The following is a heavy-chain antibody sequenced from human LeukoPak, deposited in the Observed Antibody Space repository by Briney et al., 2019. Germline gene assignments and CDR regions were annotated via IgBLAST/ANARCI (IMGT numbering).Heavy chain of an antibody. CDR3: AKDLRPAAVRDWFDP. Sequence: GGSLRLSCAASGFTFSSYSMNWVRQAPGKGLEWVAFIRYDGSNKYYADSVKGRFTISRDNSKNTLYLQMNSLRAEDTAVYYCAKDLRPAAVRDWFDPWGQGTLVAVSS. CDR1: GFTFSSYS. CDR2: IRYDGSNK. V-gene: IGHV3-30*02. J-gene: IGHJ5*02. D-gene: IGHD6-25*01.